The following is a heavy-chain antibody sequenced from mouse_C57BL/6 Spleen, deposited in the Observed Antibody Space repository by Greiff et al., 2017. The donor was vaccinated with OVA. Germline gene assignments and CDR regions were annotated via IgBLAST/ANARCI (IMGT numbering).Heavy chain of an antibody. CDR1: GYAFTNYL. Sequence: QVQLQQSGAELVRPGTSVKVSCKASGYAFTNYLIEWVKQRPGQGLEWIGVINPGSGGTNYNEKFKGKATLTADKSSSTAYMQLSSLTSEDSAVYFCARGSYDTFWYFDGWGKGTTVTVAS. CDR3: ARGSYDTFWYFDG. V-gene: IGHV1-54*01. J-gene: IGHJ1*03. D-gene: IGHD2-3*01. CDR2: INPGSGGT.